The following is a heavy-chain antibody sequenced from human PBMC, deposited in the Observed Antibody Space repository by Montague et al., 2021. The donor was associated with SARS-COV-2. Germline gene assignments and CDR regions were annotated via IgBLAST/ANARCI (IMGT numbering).Heavy chain of an antibody. V-gene: IGHV3-30-3*01. D-gene: IGHD3-16*02. CDR1: GFIFSSYA. J-gene: IGHJ6*02. Sequence: SRRISCAASGFIFSSYAMHWVRQAPGNGLEWVAVISYDGSNKYYADSVKGRFTISRDNSKNTLYLQMNSLRAEDTAVYYCARDRGMITFGGVIVIDGMDVWGQGTTVTVSS. CDR2: ISYDGSNK. CDR3: ARDRGMITFGGVIVIDGMDV.